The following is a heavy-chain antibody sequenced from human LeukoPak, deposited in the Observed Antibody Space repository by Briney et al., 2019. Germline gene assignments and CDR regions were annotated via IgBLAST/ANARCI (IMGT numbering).Heavy chain of an antibody. Sequence: GASVKVSCKASGYTFTSYGISWVRQAPGQGLEWMGWISAYNGNTNYAQKLQGRVTMTTDTSTSTAYMELRSLRSDDTAVYYCASTCPMVRGVAAGGYGMDVWGQGTTVTVSS. V-gene: IGHV1-18*01. CDR1: GYTFTSYG. J-gene: IGHJ6*02. CDR3: ASTCPMVRGVAAGGYGMDV. CDR2: ISAYNGNT. D-gene: IGHD3-10*01.